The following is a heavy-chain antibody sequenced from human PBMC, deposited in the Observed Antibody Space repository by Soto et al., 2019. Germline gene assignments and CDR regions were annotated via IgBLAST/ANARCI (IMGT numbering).Heavy chain of an antibody. V-gene: IGHV3-21*02. J-gene: IGHJ4*02. D-gene: IGHD3-22*01. CDR1: GSTSNDYG. CDR3: AREADFASSGYVLDY. Sequence: EVQLVESGGGLVKPGGSLRLSCAASGSTSNDYGMNWVRQVPGKGLEWVSSVTVGGSSMLYADSVKGRFTISRDDAKDSLFLQMNSLRADDTAVYYCAREADFASSGYVLDYWGQGTLVTVSS. CDR2: VTVGGSSM.